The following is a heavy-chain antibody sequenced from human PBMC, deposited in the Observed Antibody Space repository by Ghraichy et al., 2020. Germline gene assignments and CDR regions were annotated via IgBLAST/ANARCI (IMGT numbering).Heavy chain of an antibody. D-gene: IGHD3-3*01. CDR1: GFTFSNAW. V-gene: IGHV3-15*01. Sequence: GESLNISCAASGFTFSNAWMSWVRQAPGKGLEWVGRIKSKTDGGTTDYAAPVKGRFTISRDDSKNTLYLQMNSLKTGDTAVYYCTTGPLAYDFWSGYLDYWGQGTLVTVSS. J-gene: IGHJ4*02. CDR2: IKSKTDGGTT. CDR3: TTGPLAYDFWSGYLDY.